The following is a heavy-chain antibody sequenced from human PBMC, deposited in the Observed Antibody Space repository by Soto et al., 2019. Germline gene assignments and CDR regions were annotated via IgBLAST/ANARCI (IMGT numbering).Heavy chain of an antibody. D-gene: IGHD3-3*01. J-gene: IGHJ5*02. CDR3: ARGRNYDFWSGYYRGWFDP. Sequence: ASVKVSCKASGYTFTGYYMHWVRQAPGQGLEWMGWINPNSGGTNYAQKFQGWVTMTRDTSISTAYMELSRLRSDDTAVYYCARGRNYDFWSGYYRGWFDPWGQGTLVTVSS. V-gene: IGHV1-2*04. CDR1: GYTFTGYY. CDR2: INPNSGGT.